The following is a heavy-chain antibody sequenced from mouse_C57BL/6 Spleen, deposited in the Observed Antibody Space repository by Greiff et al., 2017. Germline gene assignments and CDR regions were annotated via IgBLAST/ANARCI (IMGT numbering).Heavy chain of an antibody. V-gene: IGHV3-8*01. D-gene: IGHD1-1*01. Sequence: EVQLQQSGPGLAKPSQTLSLTCSVTGYSITSDYWNWIRKFPGNKLEYMGYISYSGSTYYNPSLKRRISITRDTSKNQYYLQLNSVTTEDTATYDCARAHYYGSSYGDFDVWGTGTTVTVSS. CDR1: GYSITSDY. CDR2: ISYSGST. J-gene: IGHJ1*03. CDR3: ARAHYYGSSYGDFDV.